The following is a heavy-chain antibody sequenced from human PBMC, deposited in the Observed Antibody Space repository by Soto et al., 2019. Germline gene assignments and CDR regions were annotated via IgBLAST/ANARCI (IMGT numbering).Heavy chain of an antibody. CDR2: ISYDGSNK. V-gene: IGHV3-30*03. Sequence: GGSLRLSCAASGFTFSSYGMHWVRQAPGKGLEWVAVISYDGSNKYYADSVKGRFTISRDNSKSTLYLQMNSLRAEDTAVYYCAASGGYSYGTFDYWGQGTLVTVSS. D-gene: IGHD5-18*01. J-gene: IGHJ4*02. CDR3: AASGGYSYGTFDY. CDR1: GFTFSSYG.